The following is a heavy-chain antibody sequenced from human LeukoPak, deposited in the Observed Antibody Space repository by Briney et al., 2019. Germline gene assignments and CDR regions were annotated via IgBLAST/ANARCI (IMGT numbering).Heavy chain of an antibody. V-gene: IGHV3-49*03. CDR2: IRSKAYGGTT. CDR3: TRWYYGSGTYYPALGY. J-gene: IGHJ4*02. CDR1: GFTFGDYG. D-gene: IGHD3-10*01. Sequence: GGSLRLSCTASGFTFGDYGMSWFRQAPGKGLEWIGFIRSKAYGGTTEYAASVKGRFTISRDDSKSIAYLQMSSLRTEDTAVYYCTRWYYGSGTYYPALGYWGQGTLVTVSS.